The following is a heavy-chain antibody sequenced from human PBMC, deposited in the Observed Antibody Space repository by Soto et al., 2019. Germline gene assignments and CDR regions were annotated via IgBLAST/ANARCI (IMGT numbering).Heavy chain of an antibody. Sequence: ASVKVSCKASGGTFSSYTISWVRRAPGQGLEWMGRIIPILGIANYAQKFQGRVTITADKSTSTAYMELSSLRSEDTAVYYCARGGSGSYRKPYYYYNYTDVWDKGTTVTVSS. CDR2: IIPILGIA. J-gene: IGHJ6*03. D-gene: IGHD3-10*01. V-gene: IGHV1-69*02. CDR1: GGTFSSYT. CDR3: ARGGSGSYRKPYYYYNYTDV.